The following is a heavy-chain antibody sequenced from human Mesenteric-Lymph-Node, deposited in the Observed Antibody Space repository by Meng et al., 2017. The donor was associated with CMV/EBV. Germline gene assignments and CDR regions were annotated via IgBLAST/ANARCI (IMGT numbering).Heavy chain of an antibody. V-gene: IGHV4-4*02. CDR3: ARGRGYCSSTSCYYFDY. D-gene: IGHD2-2*01. Sequence: SISSNNWWSWVRQPPGKGLEWIGEIYHSGSTNYNPSLKSRVTISVDKSKNQFSLKLSSVTAADTAVYYCARGRGYCSSTSCYYFDYWGQGTLVTVSS. J-gene: IGHJ4*02. CDR1: SISSNNW. CDR2: IYHSGST.